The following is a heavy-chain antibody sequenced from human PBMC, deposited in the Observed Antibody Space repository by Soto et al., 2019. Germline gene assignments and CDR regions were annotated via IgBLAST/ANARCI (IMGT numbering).Heavy chain of an antibody. Sequence: PSETLSLTCAVSGGSISSGGYSWSWIRQPPGKGLEWIGEINHSGSTNYNPSLKSRVTISVDTSKNQFSLKLSSVTAADTAVYYCARGSIDSIAAAGFLFDYWGQGTMVTVSS. J-gene: IGHJ4*02. V-gene: IGHV4-30-2*01. CDR2: INHSGST. D-gene: IGHD6-13*01. CDR1: GGSISSGGYS. CDR3: ARGSIDSIAAAGFLFDY.